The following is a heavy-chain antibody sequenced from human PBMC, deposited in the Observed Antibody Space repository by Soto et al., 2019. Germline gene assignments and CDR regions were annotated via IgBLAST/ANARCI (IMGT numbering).Heavy chain of an antibody. V-gene: IGHV3-30-3*01. J-gene: IGHJ4*02. CDR3: ARSHLYYDSSGYPDY. D-gene: IGHD3-22*01. Sequence: GGSLRLSCAASGFTFSSYAMHWVRQAPGKGLEWVALISYDGSDKDYADSVKGRFTISRDNSRNTLFLQMNSLRAEDTAVYYCARSHLYYDSSGYPDYWGQGTLVTVSS. CDR2: ISYDGSDK. CDR1: GFTFSSYA.